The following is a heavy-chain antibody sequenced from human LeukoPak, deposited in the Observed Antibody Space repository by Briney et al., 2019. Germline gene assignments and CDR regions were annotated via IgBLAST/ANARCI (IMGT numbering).Heavy chain of an antibody. V-gene: IGHV3-30*02. Sequence: GGSLRLSCAASGFTFSSYGMHWVRQAPGKGLEWVAFIRYDGSNKYYADSVKGRFTLSRDNAKNSLSLQMNSLRAEDTAVYYCATSPLWGYAFDMWGQGTMVTVSS. CDR1: GFTFSSYG. CDR3: ATSPLWGYAFDM. J-gene: IGHJ3*02. D-gene: IGHD2/OR15-2a*01. CDR2: IRYDGSNK.